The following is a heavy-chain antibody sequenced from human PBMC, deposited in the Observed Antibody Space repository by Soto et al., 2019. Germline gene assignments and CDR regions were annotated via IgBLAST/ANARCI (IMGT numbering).Heavy chain of an antibody. CDR2: INPSGGST. CDR1: GYTFTSYY. Sequence: ASVKVSCKASGYTFTSYYMHWVRQAPGQGLEWMGIINPSGGSTSYAQKFQGRVTMTRDTSTSTVYMELSSLRSEDTAVYYCARDWAAAAAIDSWCQGNLLTISS. J-gene: IGHJ4*02. CDR3: ARDWAAAAAIDS. D-gene: IGHD6-13*01. V-gene: IGHV1-46*01.